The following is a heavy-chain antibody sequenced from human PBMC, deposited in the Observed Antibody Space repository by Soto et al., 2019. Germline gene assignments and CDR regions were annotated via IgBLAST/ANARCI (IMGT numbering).Heavy chain of an antibody. J-gene: IGHJ3*02. CDR2: IRSKTDGGTT. CDR1: GITFSKAW. CDR3: TTTRPGTNVFDN. Sequence: GGSLRLSCAASGITFSKAWMNWVREAPGKGLEYIGRIRSKTDGGTTEYAAPVEGRFTVSRDDSKNTLYLQMSGLKTEDTAVYYCTTTRPGTNVFDNWGQGTLVTVSS. D-gene: IGHD6-13*01. V-gene: IGHV3-15*01.